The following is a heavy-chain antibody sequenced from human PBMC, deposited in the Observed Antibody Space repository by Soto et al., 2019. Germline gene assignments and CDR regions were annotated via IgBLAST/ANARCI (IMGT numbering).Heavy chain of an antibody. CDR3: GRGPSPRAPAGGTPYYYAMDV. D-gene: IGHD2-2*01. Sequence: VASVKVSCKASGYDFTAYDISWVRQASGQGLEWMGWMNPINGATGSARRFQGRVSMTRNTATATAYLELTSLRSDDSAVYFCGRGPSPRAPAGGTPYYYAMDVWGQGTTVTVSS. CDR1: GYDFTAYD. J-gene: IGHJ6*02. V-gene: IGHV1-8*02. CDR2: MNPINGAT.